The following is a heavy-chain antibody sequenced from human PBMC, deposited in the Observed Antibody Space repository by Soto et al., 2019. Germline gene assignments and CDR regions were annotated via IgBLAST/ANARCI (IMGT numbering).Heavy chain of an antibody. J-gene: IGHJ6*02. CDR2: ISVYNGNT. CDR3: ARSGRPSYYYYIMDV. Sequence: ASVKVSCKASGYTFTSYGVSWVRQAPGQGLEWMGWISVYNGNTKYAQKLQGRVTMTTDTSTSTAYMELRGLRSDDTAVYYCARSGRPSYYYYIMDVWGQGTTVTVS. V-gene: IGHV1-18*01. CDR1: GYTFTSYG. D-gene: IGHD3-10*01.